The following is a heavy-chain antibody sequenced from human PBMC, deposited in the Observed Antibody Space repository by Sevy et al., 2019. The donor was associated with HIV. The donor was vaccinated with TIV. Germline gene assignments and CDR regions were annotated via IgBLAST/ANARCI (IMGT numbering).Heavy chain of an antibody. Sequence: SETLSLTCNVSGGSISRSSYYWGWIRQAPGTGLEWIGSSYYTGSTYYNPSLESRVTISVDTSRNQFSLKLTSLTATDTAVYYCARHPATYDSRGYYRLYFFDYWGQGIRVTVSS. CDR3: ARHPATYDSRGYYRLYFFDY. D-gene: IGHD3-22*01. CDR1: GGSISRSSYY. CDR2: SYYTGST. J-gene: IGHJ4*02. V-gene: IGHV4-39*01.